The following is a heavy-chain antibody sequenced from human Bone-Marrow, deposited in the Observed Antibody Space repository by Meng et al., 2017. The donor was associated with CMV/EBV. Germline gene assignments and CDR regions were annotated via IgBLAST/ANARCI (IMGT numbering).Heavy chain of an antibody. V-gene: IGHV3-33*03. CDR3: AKDLRGWNYAILGAFDI. CDR2: IWYDGSKK. Sequence: GESLKISCAVSGITFRSYGMHWVRQAPGKGLEWVAGIWYDGSKKYYADSVKGRFTISRDNAKNSLYLQMNSLRAEDTAVYYCAKDLRGWNYAILGAFDIWGQGTMVTVSS. CDR1: GITFRSYG. J-gene: IGHJ3*02. D-gene: IGHD1-7*01.